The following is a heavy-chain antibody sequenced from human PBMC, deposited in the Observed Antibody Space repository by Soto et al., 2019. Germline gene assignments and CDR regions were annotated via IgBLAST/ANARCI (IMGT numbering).Heavy chain of an antibody. J-gene: IGHJ4*02. CDR2: ISGSGGWT. Sequence: HPGGSLRLSCAASGFTFNNFAMSWVRQAPGKGLEWVSGISGSGGWTYHADSVKGRFTISRDNSKNTLDLQMNSLRAEDTAVYYCASSSPANDYWGQGTLVTVSS. V-gene: IGHV3-23*01. CDR3: ASSSPANDY. CDR1: GFTFNNFA. D-gene: IGHD3-10*01.